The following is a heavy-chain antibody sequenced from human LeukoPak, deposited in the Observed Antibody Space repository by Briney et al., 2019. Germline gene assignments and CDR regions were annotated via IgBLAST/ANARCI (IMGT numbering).Heavy chain of an antibody. J-gene: IGHJ6*02. CDR2: IYYSGST. Sequence: SETLSLTCTVSGGSISSYYWSWIRQPPGKGLEWIGYIYYSGSTNYNPSLKSRVTISVDTSKNRFSLKLSSVTAADTAVYYCARAMTKAYYYGMDVWGQGTTVTVSS. CDR3: ARAMTKAYYYGMDV. CDR1: GGSISSYY. D-gene: IGHD3-22*01. V-gene: IGHV4-59*01.